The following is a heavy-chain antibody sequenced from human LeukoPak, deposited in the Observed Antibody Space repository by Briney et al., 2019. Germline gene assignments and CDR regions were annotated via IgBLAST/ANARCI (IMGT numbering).Heavy chain of an antibody. Sequence: SETLSLTCTVSGGSISSCGYYWSWIRQHPGKGLEWIGYIYYSGSTYYNPSLKSRVTISVDTSKNQFSLKLNSVTAADTAVYYCARSGGYDSSGYYYEGAFDIWGQGTVVTVSS. D-gene: IGHD3-22*01. CDR2: IYYSGST. CDR1: GGSISSCGYY. V-gene: IGHV4-30-4*08. J-gene: IGHJ3*02. CDR3: ARSGGYDSSGYYYEGAFDI.